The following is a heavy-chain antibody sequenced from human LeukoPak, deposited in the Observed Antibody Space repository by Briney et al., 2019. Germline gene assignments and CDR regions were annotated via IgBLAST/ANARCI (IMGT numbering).Heavy chain of an antibody. J-gene: IGHJ4*02. D-gene: IGHD3-3*01. Sequence: GGSLRLSCAASGFTFSSHGMSWVRQAPGKGLEWVSAISGSGGFTYYADSVKGRFTISRDNSKNTLYLQLNSLRADDTAVYYCARSARLMKGVVEVTALDDWGQGTLVTVSS. CDR3: ARSARLMKGVVEVTALDD. CDR2: ISGSGGFT. CDR1: GFTFSSHG. V-gene: IGHV3-23*01.